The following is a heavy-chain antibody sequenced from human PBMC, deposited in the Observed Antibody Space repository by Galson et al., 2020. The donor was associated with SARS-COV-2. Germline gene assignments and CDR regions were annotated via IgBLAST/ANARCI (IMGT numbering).Heavy chain of an antibody. J-gene: IGHJ6*02. Sequence: ASETLSLTCTVSGYSISSGYYWGWIRQPPGKGLEWIGSIYHSGSTYYNPSLKSRVTISVDTSKNQFSLKLSSVTAADTAVYYCARANTMATDQFYYYYGMDVWGQGTTVTVSS. CDR2: IYHSGST. D-gene: IGHD5-12*01. CDR1: GYSISSGYY. CDR3: ARANTMATDQFYYYYGMDV. V-gene: IGHV4-38-2*02.